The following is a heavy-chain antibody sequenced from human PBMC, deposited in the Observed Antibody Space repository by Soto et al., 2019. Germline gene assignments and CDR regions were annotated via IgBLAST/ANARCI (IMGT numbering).Heavy chain of an antibody. D-gene: IGHD3-3*01. J-gene: IGHJ4*02. CDR3: ARGLIPRRSLYDVWSGYYSPLDY. V-gene: IGHV1-8*01. Sequence: ASVKVSCKASGYTFSTYDINWVRQATGQGLEWMGWMNPNTGNTGYAQKFQGRVTMTRNTSISTAYMELNSLRSEDTAVYYCARGLIPRRSLYDVWSGYYSPLDYWGQGTLVTSPQ. CDR1: GYTFSTYD. CDR2: MNPNTGNT.